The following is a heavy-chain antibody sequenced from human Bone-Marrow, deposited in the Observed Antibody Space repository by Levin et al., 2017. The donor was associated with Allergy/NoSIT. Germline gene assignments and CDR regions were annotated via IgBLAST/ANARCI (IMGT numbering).Heavy chain of an antibody. CDR2: IKEDGSDK. D-gene: IGHD3-16*01. J-gene: IGHJ4*02. Sequence: GESLKISCAVSGFSFSNYWMSWVRQAPGKGLEWVANIKEDGSDKYYVDSVTGRFAISRDNAKNSLYLQMSGLRAEDTATYYCARDYAHVVDYWGQGTLVTVSS. CDR1: GFSFSNYW. V-gene: IGHV3-7*01. CDR3: ARDYAHVVDY.